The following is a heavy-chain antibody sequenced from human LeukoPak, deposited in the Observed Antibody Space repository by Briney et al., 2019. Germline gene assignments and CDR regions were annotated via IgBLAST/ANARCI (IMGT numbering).Heavy chain of an antibody. CDR1: GASITSYH. J-gene: IGHJ5*01. D-gene: IGHD2-2*01. V-gene: IGHV4-4*07. Sequence: SETLSLTCTVSGASITSYHWSWIRQPAGKGLEWIGRMFYSGNTDYNPSLKSRLTMSIGTSKNQFSLKLSSVTAADTAVYFCARDQEHCSGTSCYPYWYDSWGQGTLVTVSS. CDR3: ARDQEHCSGTSCYPYWYDS. CDR2: MFYSGNT.